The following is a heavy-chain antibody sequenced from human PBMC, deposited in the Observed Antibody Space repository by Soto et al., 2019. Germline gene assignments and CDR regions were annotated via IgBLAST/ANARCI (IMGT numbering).Heavy chain of an antibody. J-gene: IGHJ6*02. CDR1: GGTLSNYA. D-gene: IGHD6-19*01. Sequence: QVQLVQSGSEVKKPGSSVKVSCKASGGTLSNYATNWVRQAPGQGLEWMGGMNPILGTQRIAQKFQGRVTITAEKSTRTVYMELSSLRSDDTAVYYCARDQRMAEAHRDYYFYGLDVWGQGTTVTVSS. CDR3: ARDQRMAEAHRDYYFYGLDV. V-gene: IGHV1-69*06. CDR2: MNPILGTQ.